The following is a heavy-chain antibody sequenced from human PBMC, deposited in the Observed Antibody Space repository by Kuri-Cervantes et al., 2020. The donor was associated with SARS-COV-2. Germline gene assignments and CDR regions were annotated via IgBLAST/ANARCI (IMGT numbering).Heavy chain of an antibody. J-gene: IGHJ4*02. CDR2: ISSSSSTI. V-gene: IGHV3-48*01. D-gene: IGHD6-19*01. CDR1: GFTFSSYS. Sequence: GESLKISCAASGFTFSSYSMNRVRQAPGKGLEWVSYISSSSSTIYYADSVKGLFTISRDNAKNTLYLQMNSLRAEDTAVYYCARADLYSSGWYAKTYYFDYWGQGTLVTVSS. CDR3: ARADLYSSGWYAKTYYFDY.